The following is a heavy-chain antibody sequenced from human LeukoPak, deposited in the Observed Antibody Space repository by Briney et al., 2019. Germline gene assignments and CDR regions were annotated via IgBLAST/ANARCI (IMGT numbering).Heavy chain of an antibody. V-gene: IGHV2-70*04. CDR1: GFSLSTSGMR. Sequence: SGPTLVNPTQTLTLTCTFSGFSLSTSGMRVSWIRQPPGKALEWLARIDWDDDKFYSTSLKTRLTISKDTSKNQVVLTMTNMDPADTATYYCARSGPDALYCSGGSCYSIAFDIWGQGTMVTVSS. CDR2: IDWDDDK. D-gene: IGHD2-15*01. J-gene: IGHJ3*02. CDR3: ARSGPDALYCSGGSCYSIAFDI.